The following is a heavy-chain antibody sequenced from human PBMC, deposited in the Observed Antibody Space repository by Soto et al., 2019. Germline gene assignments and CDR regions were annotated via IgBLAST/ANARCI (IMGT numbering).Heavy chain of an antibody. J-gene: IGHJ6*02. D-gene: IGHD3-3*01. CDR3: AKDTDLHDFWKHGMDV. CDR1: GFTFSSYG. Sequence: HPGGSLRLSCAASGFTFSSYGMHWVRQAPGKGLEWVAVISYDGSNKYYADSVKGRFTISRDNSKNTLYLQMNSLRAEDTAVYYCAKDTDLHDFWKHGMDVWGQGTTVTVSS. V-gene: IGHV3-30*18. CDR2: ISYDGSNK.